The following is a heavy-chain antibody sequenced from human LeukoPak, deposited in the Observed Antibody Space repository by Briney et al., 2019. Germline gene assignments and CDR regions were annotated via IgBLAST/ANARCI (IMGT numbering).Heavy chain of an antibody. CDR1: GGSFSGYY. J-gene: IGHJ4*02. Sequence: PSETLSLTCAVYGGSFSGYYWSWIRQPPGKGLEWIGEINHSGSTNYNPSLKSRVTISVDTSKNQFSLKLSSVTAADTAVYYCARDWSNSYGLDWGQGTLVTVST. CDR2: INHSGST. D-gene: IGHD5-18*01. V-gene: IGHV4-34*01. CDR3: ARDWSNSYGLD.